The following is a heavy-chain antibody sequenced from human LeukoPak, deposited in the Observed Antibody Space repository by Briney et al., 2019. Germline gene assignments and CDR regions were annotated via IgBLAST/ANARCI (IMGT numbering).Heavy chain of an antibody. CDR2: INAANGNT. J-gene: IGHJ4*02. CDR1: GYTFTSYA. CDR3: ARARGNFGWYYFDY. D-gene: IGHD4-23*01. Sequence: ASVKVSCKASGYTFTSYAMHWVRQAPGQRLEWMGWINAANGNTKYSQEFQGRVTVSRDTSASTAHMELSSLRSDDMAVYYCARARGNFGWYYFDYWGQGTLVTVSS. V-gene: IGHV1-3*03.